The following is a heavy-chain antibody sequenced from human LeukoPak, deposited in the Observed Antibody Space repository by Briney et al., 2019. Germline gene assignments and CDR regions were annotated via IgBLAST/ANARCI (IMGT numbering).Heavy chain of an antibody. CDR1: GGSISSYY. Sequence: SETLSLTCTVAGGSISSYYWSWIRQPPGKGLEWIGYIYYSGSTNYNPSLKSRVTISVDTSKNQFSLKLSSVTAADTAVYYCARAPGADDLLLISWGQGTLVTVSS. D-gene: IGHD2-2*01. CDR2: IYYSGST. V-gene: IGHV4-59*01. J-gene: IGHJ4*02. CDR3: ARAPGADDLLLIS.